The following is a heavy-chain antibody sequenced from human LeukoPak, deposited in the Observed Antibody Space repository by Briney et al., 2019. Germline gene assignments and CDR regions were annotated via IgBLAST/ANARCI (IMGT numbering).Heavy chain of an antibody. D-gene: IGHD3-22*01. J-gene: IGHJ4*02. CDR1: GFTFSDYY. Sequence: PGGSLRLSCAASGFTFSDYYMSWIRQAPGKGLEWVSYISSSGSTIYYADSVKGRFTISRDNAKNSLYLQMNSLRAEDTAVYYCARVTSSGYYNPFDYWGQGTLVTVSS. CDR2: ISSSGSTI. CDR3: ARVTSSGYYNPFDY. V-gene: IGHV3-11*04.